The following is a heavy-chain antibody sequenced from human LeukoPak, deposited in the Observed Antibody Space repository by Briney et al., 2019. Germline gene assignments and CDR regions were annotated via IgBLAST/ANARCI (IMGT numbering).Heavy chain of an antibody. CDR2: MFYGGNT. Sequence: SETLSLTCTVSGGSISSSSYHWGWIRQPPGEGLEWIGSMFYGGNTHYNPSLQSRVSISADTSKNQFALDLRSVTAADTAVYYCTRDIGDFVSDFWGQGTLVTVSS. CDR3: TRDIGDFVSDF. J-gene: IGHJ4*02. CDR1: GGSISSSSYH. D-gene: IGHD2-21*02. V-gene: IGHV4-39*02.